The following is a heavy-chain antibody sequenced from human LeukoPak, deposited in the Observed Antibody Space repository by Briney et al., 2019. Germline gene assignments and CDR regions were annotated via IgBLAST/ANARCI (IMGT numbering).Heavy chain of an antibody. CDR3: ARRTVTTGYYFDY. CDR2: IYHSGNT. CDR1: GGSISSSNW. J-gene: IGHJ4*02. D-gene: IGHD4-17*01. Sequence: SGTLSLTCAVSGGSISSSNWWSWVRQPPGKGLEWIGEIYHSGNTNYNPSLKSRVTISVDTSKNQFSLKLSSVTAADTAVYYCARRTVTTGYYFDYWGQGTLVTVSS. V-gene: IGHV4-4*02.